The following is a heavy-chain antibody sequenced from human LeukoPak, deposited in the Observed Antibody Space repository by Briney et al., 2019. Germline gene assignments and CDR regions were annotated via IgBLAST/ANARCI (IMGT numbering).Heavy chain of an antibody. J-gene: IGHJ3*01. D-gene: IGHD2-15*01. CDR3: ARHGARGFCSGGRCYSSRYDAFDL. CDR2: FYNSGTT. Sequence: PSDTLSLTCAVSGYSISSGYYWGWIRQPPGKGLEWIGTFYNSGTTYYNPSLRSRVTIPVDSSKNQFSLKLGSVTAADTAVFYCARHGARGFCSGGRCYSSRYDAFDLWGQGTMVPVSS. CDR1: GYSISSGYY. V-gene: IGHV4-38-2*01.